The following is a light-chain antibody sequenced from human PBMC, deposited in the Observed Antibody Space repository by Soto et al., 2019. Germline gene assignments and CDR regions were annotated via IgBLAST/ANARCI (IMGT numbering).Light chain of an antibody. CDR3: CSYAGSSWV. CDR2: DVS. CDR1: SSDVGGYNY. V-gene: IGLV2-11*01. Sequence: QSVLTQPRSVSGSPGQSVTISCTGTSSDVGGYNYVSWYQQHPGKAPKLMIYDVSKRPSGVPDRFSGSKSGNTASLTISGXXXXXXXDYYCCSYAGSSWVFGGGTKVTVL. J-gene: IGLJ2*01.